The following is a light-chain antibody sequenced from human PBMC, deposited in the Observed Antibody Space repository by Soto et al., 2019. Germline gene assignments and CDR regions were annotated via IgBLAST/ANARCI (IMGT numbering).Light chain of an antibody. Sequence: DIQMIQSPSSVSASVGGRVTITCRASRGVSTWLGWYQQKPGRVSKLLIYSASNLEHGVPSRFSGSASGTDFTLTISSLQPEDFATYYCQQTKSLPPTLGQGTRLEIK. V-gene: IGKV1-12*01. CDR2: SAS. CDR1: RGVSTW. CDR3: QQTKSLPPT. J-gene: IGKJ5*01.